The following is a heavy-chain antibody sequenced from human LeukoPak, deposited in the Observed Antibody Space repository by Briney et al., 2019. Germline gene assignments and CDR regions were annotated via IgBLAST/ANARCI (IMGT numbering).Heavy chain of an antibody. D-gene: IGHD6-19*01. J-gene: IGHJ4*02. Sequence: SETLSLTCSVSGGSISSNYYWAWIRQPPGKGLEWIGSIYHSGTTYYNPSLKSRVTISVDTSKNQFSLKLSSVAAADTAVYYCVRHSSGWGNFDYWGQGTLVTVSS. CDR1: GGSISSNYY. V-gene: IGHV4-39*01. CDR2: IYHSGTT. CDR3: VRHSSGWGNFDY.